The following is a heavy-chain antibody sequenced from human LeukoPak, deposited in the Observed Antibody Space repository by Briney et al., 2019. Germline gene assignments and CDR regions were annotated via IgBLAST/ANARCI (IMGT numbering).Heavy chain of an antibody. CDR2: INWNGGST. CDR1: GFTFDDYG. V-gene: IGHV3-20*04. J-gene: IGHJ6*03. D-gene: IGHD2-15*01. CDR3: ARVPFSGGSFYYYYMDV. Sequence: GGSLRLSCAASGFTFDDYGMSWVRQAPGKGVEGVAGINWNGGSTVYADSVKGRFTISRDNAKNSLYLQMNSLRAEDTALYYCARVPFSGGSFYYYYMDVWGKGTTVTVSS.